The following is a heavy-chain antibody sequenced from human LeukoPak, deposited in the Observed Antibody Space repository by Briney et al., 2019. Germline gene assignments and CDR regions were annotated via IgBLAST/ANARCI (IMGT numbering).Heavy chain of an antibody. D-gene: IGHD6-19*01. V-gene: IGHV3-48*03. CDR2: ISSSGSTI. J-gene: IGHJ6*03. CDR1: GFTFSSYE. CDR3: AKRGRQQWLVDYYYYMDV. Sequence: GGSLRLPCAASGFTFSSYEMNWVRQAPGKGLEWVSYISSSGSTIYCADSVKGRFTISRDNSKNTLYLQMNSLRAEDTAVYYCAKRGRQQWLVDYYYYMDVWGKGTTVTISS.